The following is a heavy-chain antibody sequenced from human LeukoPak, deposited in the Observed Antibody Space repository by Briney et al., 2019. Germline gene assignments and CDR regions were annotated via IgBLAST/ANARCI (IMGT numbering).Heavy chain of an antibody. CDR2: IYSSGST. V-gene: IGHV4-4*07. CDR1: GGSISSHY. J-gene: IGHJ4*02. Sequence: SETLSLTCSVSGGSISSHYWSWIRQTAGKGLEWIGRIYSSGSTNYNPSLKSRVTISVDMSKSQFSLKLSSVTAADTAVYYCASLRGDNWNYYDYWGQGTLVTVSS. D-gene: IGHD1-20*01. CDR3: ASLRGDNWNYYDY.